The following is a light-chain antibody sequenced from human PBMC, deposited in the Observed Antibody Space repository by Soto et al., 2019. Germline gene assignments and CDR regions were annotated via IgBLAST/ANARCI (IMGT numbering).Light chain of an antibody. CDR1: SSNIGSNY. CDR2: RDN. Sequence: QSVLTQPPSASGTPGQRVTISCSGSSSNIGSNYVYWYQQFPGTAPKLLIYRDNHRPSGVPDRFSGSRSGTSVSLAISGLRSEDEADYYCAAWDDSLSGLWVFGGGTKVTVL. V-gene: IGLV1-47*01. CDR3: AAWDDSLSGLWV. J-gene: IGLJ3*02.